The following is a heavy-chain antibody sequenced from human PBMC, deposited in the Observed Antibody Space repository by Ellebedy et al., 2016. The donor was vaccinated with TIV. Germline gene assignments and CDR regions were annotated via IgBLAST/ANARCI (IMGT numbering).Heavy chain of an antibody. CDR2: INHSGST. J-gene: IGHJ6*02. V-gene: IGHV4-34*01. CDR1: GGSFSGYY. CDR3: ARTRLNSPYYYYGMDV. D-gene: IGHD1-1*01. Sequence: GSLRLXCAVYGGSFSGYYWSWIRQPPGKGLEWIGEINHSGSTNYNPSLKSRVTISVDTSKNQFSLKLSSVTAADTAVYYCARTRLNSPYYYYGMDVWGQGTTVTVSS.